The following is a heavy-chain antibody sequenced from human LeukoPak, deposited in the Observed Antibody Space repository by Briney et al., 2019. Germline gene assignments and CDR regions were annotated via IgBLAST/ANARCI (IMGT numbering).Heavy chain of an antibody. CDR3: ARDLGGTKTGGFDI. D-gene: IGHD1-14*01. CDR2: IVAVGAHT. J-gene: IGHJ3*02. V-gene: IGHV3-64*02. CDR1: GFTFSYHD. Sequence: GGSLRLSCAASGFTFSYHDMHWGRQAPGKGLEFGSSIVAVGAHTFNADSVKGRFTFYRNNSQATISVQMDGLRPEDSAFFYCARDLGGTKTGGFDIWGQGTVVTVSS.